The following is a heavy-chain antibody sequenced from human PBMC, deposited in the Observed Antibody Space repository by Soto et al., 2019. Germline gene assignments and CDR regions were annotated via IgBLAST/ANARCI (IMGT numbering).Heavy chain of an antibody. J-gene: IGHJ3*01. Sequence: QVQLAQSGAEVKKPGASVKVSCQASGYTFTKHYMHWVRQAPGQGLEWRGVINPGNASPRYAQMFQGRVTVTSDTSACTVSRELTSLTSGGTAVYYWARGSSSGSGGTGVLNVWGQGTMVTVSP. CDR2: INPGNASP. CDR1: GYTFTKHY. CDR3: ARGSSSGSGGTGVLNV. V-gene: IGHV1-46*01. D-gene: IGHD3-10*01.